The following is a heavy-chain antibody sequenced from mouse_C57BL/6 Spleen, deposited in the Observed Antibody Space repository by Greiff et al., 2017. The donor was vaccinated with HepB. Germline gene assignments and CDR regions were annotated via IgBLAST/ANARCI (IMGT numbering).Heavy chain of an antibody. CDR3: ARSTMVTTFDY. V-gene: IGHV14-2*01. CDR1: GFNIKDYY. Sequence: VHVKQSGAELVKPGASVKLSCTASGFNIKDYYMHWVKQRTEQGLEWIGRIDPEDGETKYAPNFQGKATITADTSSNTAYLQLSSLTSEDTAVYYCARSTMVTTFDYWGQGTTLTVSS. D-gene: IGHD2-2*01. CDR2: IDPEDGET. J-gene: IGHJ2*01.